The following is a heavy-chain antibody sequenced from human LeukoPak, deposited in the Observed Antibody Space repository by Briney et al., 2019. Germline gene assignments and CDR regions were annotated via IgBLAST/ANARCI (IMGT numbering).Heavy chain of an antibody. Sequence: PGGSLRLSXADSGFTFDDYAMHWIRQAPGRGLEWVSLISGDGGSTYYADSVKGRFTISRDNSKNSLYLQMNSLRTEDTALYYCAKSSTVTRFYWFDPWGQGTLVTVSS. CDR2: ISGDGGST. CDR3: AKSSTVTRFYWFDP. D-gene: IGHD4-11*01. V-gene: IGHV3-43*02. J-gene: IGHJ5*02. CDR1: GFTFDDYA.